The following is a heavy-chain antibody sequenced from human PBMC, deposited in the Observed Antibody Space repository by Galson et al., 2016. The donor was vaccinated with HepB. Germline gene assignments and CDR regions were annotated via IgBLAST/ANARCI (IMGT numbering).Heavy chain of an antibody. V-gene: IGHV3-74*01. CDR1: GFTFSSYW. Sequence: SVRLSCAASGFTFSSYWMHWVRQVPGKGLEWVSRINAEGRSASYGDSVRGRFTISRDNAKNTLYLQMNSLRAEDTAVYYCARGSWRLDGWGRGTTVTVSS. J-gene: IGHJ6*02. CDR2: INAEGRSA. CDR3: ARGSWRLDG.